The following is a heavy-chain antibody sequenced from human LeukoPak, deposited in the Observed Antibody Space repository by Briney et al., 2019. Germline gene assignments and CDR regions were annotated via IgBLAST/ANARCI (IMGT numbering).Heavy chain of an antibody. CDR3: AGGVVVTAMEYWYLDL. CDR1: GGSLSRYY. Sequence: PSETLSLTCAVYGGSLSRYYWAWMRQSPGKGLEWIGEVNHRGGLNYNPSLKSRVTISVDTSKNQLSLKLKSVTAADTATYFCAGGVVVTAMEYWYLDLWGRGTLVTVSS. J-gene: IGHJ2*01. V-gene: IGHV4-34*01. D-gene: IGHD2-21*02. CDR2: VNHRGGL.